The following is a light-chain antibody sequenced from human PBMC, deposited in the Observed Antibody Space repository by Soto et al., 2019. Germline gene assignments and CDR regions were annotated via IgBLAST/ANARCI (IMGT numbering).Light chain of an antibody. Sequence: DIQMTQSPSSLSASVXDRVTLTCRARQNINSYLNWYQQKPGKAPKLLIYAASSLQSGVPSRFSGSGSETDFTLTISSLQPEDFATYSCQHSTTWTFGQGTKVDI. CDR1: QNINSY. CDR3: QHSTTWT. J-gene: IGKJ1*01. CDR2: AAS. V-gene: IGKV1-39*01.